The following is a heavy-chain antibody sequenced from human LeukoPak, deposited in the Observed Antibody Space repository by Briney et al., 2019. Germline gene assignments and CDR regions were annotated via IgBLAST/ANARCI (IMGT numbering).Heavy chain of an antibody. V-gene: IGHV3-30-3*01. CDR2: ISYDGSNK. D-gene: IGHD3-16*01. CDR1: GFTFRTYA. J-gene: IGHJ6*02. CDR3: ERDRPLSAGGVIYYSYYGMDV. Sequence: GRSLRLSCAASGFTFRTYAMHWVRQAPGKGLEWVAVISYDGSNKRYADSVRGRFTISRDNSKNTLYLQMNTLRAEDSAVYYCERDRPLSAGGVIYYSYYGMDVWGQGTTVTVFS.